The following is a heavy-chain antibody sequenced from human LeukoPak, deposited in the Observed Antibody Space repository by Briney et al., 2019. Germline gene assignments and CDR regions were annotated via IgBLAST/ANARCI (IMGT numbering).Heavy chain of an antibody. J-gene: IGHJ4*02. CDR1: GFTFSSYE. CDR3: ARHLTDVDY. Sequence: GGSLRLSCAASGFTFSSYEMNWVRQAPGKGLEWVSYISSSGSTIYYADSVKGRFTISRDNAKNSLYLQMNSLRAEDTAVYYCARHLTDVDYWGQGTLVTVSS. CDR2: ISSSGSTI. V-gene: IGHV3-48*03.